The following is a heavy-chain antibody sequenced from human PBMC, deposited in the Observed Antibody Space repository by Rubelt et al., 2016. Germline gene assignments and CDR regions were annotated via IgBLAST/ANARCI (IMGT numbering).Heavy chain of an antibody. Sequence: GKGLEWVSLISWDGGSTYYADSVKGRFTISRDNSKNSLYLQMNSLRTEDTAVYYCAVDWWYFDLWGRGTLVTVSS. D-gene: IGHD3-9*01. CDR3: AVDWWYFDL. J-gene: IGHJ2*01. V-gene: IGHV3-43*01. CDR2: ISWDGGST.